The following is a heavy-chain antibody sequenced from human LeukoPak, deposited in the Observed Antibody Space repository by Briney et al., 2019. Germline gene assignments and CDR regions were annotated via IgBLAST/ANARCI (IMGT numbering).Heavy chain of an antibody. CDR3: AKDKAVTTPRGYYYYYMDV. J-gene: IGHJ6*03. CDR2: ISWDGGST. CDR1: GFTFDDYT. D-gene: IGHD4-17*01. V-gene: IGHV3-43*01. Sequence: PGGSLRLSCAASGFTFDDYTMHWVRQAPGKGLEWVSLISWDGGSTYYADSVKGRFTISRDNSKNSLYLQMNSLRTEDTALYYCAKDKAVTTPRGYYYYYMDVWGKGTTVTISS.